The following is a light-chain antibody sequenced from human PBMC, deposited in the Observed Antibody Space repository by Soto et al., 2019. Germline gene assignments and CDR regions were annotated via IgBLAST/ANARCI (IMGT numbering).Light chain of an antibody. CDR1: QSISSY. J-gene: IGKJ1*01. CDR2: DAS. CDR3: QQYNSYSWT. V-gene: IGKV1-5*01. Sequence: DIQMTQSPSSLYASVGDRVTITCRASQSISSYLNWYQQKPGKAPKLLIYDASTLESGVPSRFSGSRSGTEFTLTISSLQPDDFATYYCQQYNSYSWTFGQGTKVDNK.